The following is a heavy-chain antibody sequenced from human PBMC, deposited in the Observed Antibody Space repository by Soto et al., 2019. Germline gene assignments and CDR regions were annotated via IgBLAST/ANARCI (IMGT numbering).Heavy chain of an antibody. D-gene: IGHD3-10*01. CDR2: INHSGYT. CDR1: GGSFSDYY. CDR3: ARRGYYYGSGRPSYWFDP. V-gene: IGHV4-34*01. J-gene: IGHJ5*02. Sequence: QVQLQQWGAGLLKPSETLSLTCAVYGGSFSDYYWSWIRQPPGKGLEWIGEINHSGYTNYNPSLKSRVTISVYTSKIQFSLNLSSVTAADTAIYYCARRGYYYGSGRPSYWFDPWGQGTLVTVSS.